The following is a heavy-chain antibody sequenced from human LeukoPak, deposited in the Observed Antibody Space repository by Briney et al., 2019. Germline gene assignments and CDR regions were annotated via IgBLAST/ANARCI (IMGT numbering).Heavy chain of an antibody. CDR3: ARVYRATGD. Sequence: ASVKVSCKASGYTFTSYAMNGVRQAPGQGREWMGWINPSTGNPSYAQGFTGRFVFSLDTSVSTAYLQISSLKAEDTAVYYCARVYRATGDWGQGTLVTVSS. CDR1: GYTFTSYA. V-gene: IGHV7-4-1*02. D-gene: IGHD5-12*01. CDR2: INPSTGNP. J-gene: IGHJ4*02.